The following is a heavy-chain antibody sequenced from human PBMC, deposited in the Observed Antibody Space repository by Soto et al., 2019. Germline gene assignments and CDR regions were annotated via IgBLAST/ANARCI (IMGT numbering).Heavy chain of an antibody. CDR3: ARGGYHYDSSGYDY. CDR2: IYWADDK. Sequence: QITLKESGPTLVKPTQTLTLTCTFSGFSLSTSGVGVGWIRQPPGKALEWLALIYWADDKPFSPSLKSRLTITKDTSKNQVVLTMTNMDPVDTATYYCARGGYHYDSSGYDYWGQGTLVTVSS. V-gene: IGHV2-5*02. D-gene: IGHD3-22*01. CDR1: GFSLSTSGVG. J-gene: IGHJ4*02.